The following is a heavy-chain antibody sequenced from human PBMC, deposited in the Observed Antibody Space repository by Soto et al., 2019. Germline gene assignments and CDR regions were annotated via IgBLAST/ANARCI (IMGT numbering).Heavy chain of an antibody. D-gene: IGHD3-3*01. Sequence: SETLSLTCTVSGGSISSGGYYWSWIRQHPGKGLEWIGYIYYSGSTYYNPSLKSRVTISVDTSKNQFSLKLSSVTAADTAVYYCALTIFGVVPGGWFDPWGQRTLVTVSS. V-gene: IGHV4-31*03. CDR2: IYYSGST. CDR3: ALTIFGVVPGGWFDP. J-gene: IGHJ5*02. CDR1: GGSISSGGYY.